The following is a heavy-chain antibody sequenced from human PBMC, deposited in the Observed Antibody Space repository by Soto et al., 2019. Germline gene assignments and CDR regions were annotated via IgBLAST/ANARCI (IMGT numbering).Heavy chain of an antibody. CDR3: ARETVVGGIDFDY. D-gene: IGHD1-26*01. CDR1: GDSVSSSTVA. J-gene: IGHJ4*02. Sequence: LSLTCAISGDSVSSSTVAWNWIRQSPSRGLEWLGRTYYRSEWYNDSAFSVKSRLIISPDTSKNQFSLKLTSLTPDDTAVYYCARETVVGGIDFDYWGQGTLVTVSS. V-gene: IGHV6-1*01. CDR2: TYYRSEWYN.